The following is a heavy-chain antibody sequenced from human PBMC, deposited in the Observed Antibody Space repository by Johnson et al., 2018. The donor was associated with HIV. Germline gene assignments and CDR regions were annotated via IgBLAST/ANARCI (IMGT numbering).Heavy chain of an antibody. Sequence: VQLVESGGGLVQPGGSLRLSCAASGFTVSSNYMSWVRQAPGKGLEWVSVIYSGGSTYYADSVKGRFTISRDNSKKSVHLQMNSLRTEDTAVYYCARDRVPAAIGLAYRGAFDIWGQGTMVTVSS. V-gene: IGHV3-66*01. CDR3: ARDRVPAAIGLAYRGAFDI. J-gene: IGHJ3*02. CDR1: GFTVSSNY. D-gene: IGHD2-2*02. CDR2: IYSGGST.